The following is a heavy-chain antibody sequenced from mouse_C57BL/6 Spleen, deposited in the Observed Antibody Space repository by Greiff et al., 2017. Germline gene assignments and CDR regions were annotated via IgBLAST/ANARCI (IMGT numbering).Heavy chain of an antibody. V-gene: IGHV3-6*01. CDR1: GYSITRGYY. Sequence: EVQLVESGPGLVKPSQSLSLTCSVTGYSITRGYYWNWIRQFPGNNLEWLVYISYYCRNNYHPSLKNRISITRDTSKNQFFFKLNSVTTEDTATYYCARDSLVDHYYAKDYWGQGTSVTVSS. CDR3: ARDSLVDHYYAKDY. D-gene: IGHD2-10*02. CDR2: ISYYCRN. J-gene: IGHJ4*01.